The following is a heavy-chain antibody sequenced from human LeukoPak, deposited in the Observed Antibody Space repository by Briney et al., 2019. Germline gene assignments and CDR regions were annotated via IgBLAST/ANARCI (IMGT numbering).Heavy chain of an antibody. CDR2: ISGHADST. CDR3: ARDPNSGENY. D-gene: IGHD6-19*01. Sequence: GGSLRLSCAASGFTFDDYAMHWVRQAPGKGPEWVSLISGHADSTFYADSVKGRFTISRDNSKNSVFLQMNSLSTEDTALYYCARDPNSGENYWGQGTLVTVSS. CDR1: GFTFDDYA. J-gene: IGHJ4*02. V-gene: IGHV3-43*02.